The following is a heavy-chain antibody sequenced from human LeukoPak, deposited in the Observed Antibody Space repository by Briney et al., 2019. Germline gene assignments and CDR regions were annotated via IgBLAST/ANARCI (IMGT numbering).Heavy chain of an antibody. J-gene: IGHJ4*02. CDR3: ARAGYSGYDPFDY. CDR2: IIPIFGTA. Sequence: SVKVSCKASGGTFSSYAISWVRQAPGQGLEWMGGIIPIFGTANYAQKFQGRVTITADESTSTAYMELSSLRSEGTAVYYCARAGYSGYDPFDYWGQGTLVTVSS. D-gene: IGHD5-12*01. CDR1: GGTFSSYA. V-gene: IGHV1-69*13.